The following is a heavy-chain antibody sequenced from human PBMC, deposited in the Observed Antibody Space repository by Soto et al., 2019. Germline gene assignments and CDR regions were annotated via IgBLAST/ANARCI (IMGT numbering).Heavy chain of an antibody. D-gene: IGHD3-22*01. CDR1: GGSISSGAYY. J-gene: IGHJ1*01. V-gene: IGHV4-31*03. CDR3: AIYDSSGSRGFQH. CDR2: IYYSGST. Sequence: QVQLQESGPGLVKPSQTLSLTCTVPGGSISSGAYYWSWIRQHPGKGLEWIGYIYYSGSTYYNPSLKSRVTISVDTSKNQFSLKLSSVTAADTAVYYCAIYDSSGSRGFQHWGQGTPVTVSS.